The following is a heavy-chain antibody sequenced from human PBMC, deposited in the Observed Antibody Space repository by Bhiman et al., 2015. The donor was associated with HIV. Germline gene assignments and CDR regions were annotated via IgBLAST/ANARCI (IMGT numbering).Heavy chain of an antibody. CDR1: GFTFSSYA. V-gene: IGHV3-23*04. D-gene: IGHD2-2*01. CDR2: ISGSGDTT. Sequence: EVQLVESGGVVVQPGGSLRLSCAASGFTFSSYAMTWVRQTPGKGLEWVSVISGSGDTTYFAESVKGRFTISRDNSKKTLYLQMNSLRAEDTAVYYCAKVGKIVIVPAAIDYWGQGTLVTVSS. J-gene: IGHJ4*02. CDR3: AKVGKIVIVPAAIDY.